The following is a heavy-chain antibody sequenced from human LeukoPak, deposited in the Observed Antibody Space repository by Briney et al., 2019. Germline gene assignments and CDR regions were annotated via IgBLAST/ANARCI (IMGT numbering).Heavy chain of an antibody. Sequence: PSQTLSLTCTVSGGSISSSDYYWSWIRQPPGKGLEWIGYIYYSGSTYYKPSLKSRLTISVDTSKNQFSLRLFSVTPEDTAVYYCAREERGEYYFDYWGQGTLVTVSS. CDR1: GGSISSSDYY. CDR2: IYYSGST. V-gene: IGHV4-30-4*01. J-gene: IGHJ4*02. CDR3: AREERGEYYFDY. D-gene: IGHD3-16*01.